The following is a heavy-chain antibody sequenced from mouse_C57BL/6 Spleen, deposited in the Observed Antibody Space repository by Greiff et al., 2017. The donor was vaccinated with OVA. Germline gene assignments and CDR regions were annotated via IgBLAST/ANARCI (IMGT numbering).Heavy chain of an antibody. CDR1: GYNFNSYW. J-gene: IGHJ2*01. V-gene: IGHV1-61*01. CDR3: AREAYAYFDY. Sequence: QVQLQQPGAELVRPGSSVKLSCKASGYNFNSYWMDWVKQRPGQGLEWIGNIYPSDSETHYNQKFKDKATLTVDKSSSTAYMQLSSLTSEDSAVYYCAREAYAYFDYWGQGTTLTVSS. CDR2: IYPSDSET. D-gene: IGHD2-10*02.